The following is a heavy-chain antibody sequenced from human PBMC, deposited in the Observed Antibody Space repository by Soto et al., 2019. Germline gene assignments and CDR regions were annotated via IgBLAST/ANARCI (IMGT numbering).Heavy chain of an antibody. Sequence: SPTLSLTCTISGDSVSCNSVAWNWVRQSPSRGLEWLGRTYYRSKWYNDYAVSVKSRITINPDTSKNQFSLQLNSVTPEDTAVYYCARGSGGSCPRRFDPWGQGTLVTVSS. J-gene: IGHJ5*02. CDR2: TYYRSKWYN. CDR1: GDSVSCNSVA. D-gene: IGHD2-15*01. CDR3: ARGSGGSCPRRFDP. V-gene: IGHV6-1*01.